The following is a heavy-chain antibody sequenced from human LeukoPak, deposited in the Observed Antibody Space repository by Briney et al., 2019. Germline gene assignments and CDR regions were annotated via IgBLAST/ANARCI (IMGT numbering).Heavy chain of an antibody. CDR2: IIPILGIA. Sequence: ASVKASCKASGGTFSSYAISWVRQAPGQGLEWMGRIIPILGIANYAQKFQGRVTITADKSTSTAYMELSSLRSEDTAVYYCARDGEDSIVVVPAAIPGDYWGQGTLATVSS. J-gene: IGHJ4*02. CDR3: ARDGEDSIVVVPAAIPGDY. V-gene: IGHV1-69*04. CDR1: GGTFSSYA. D-gene: IGHD2-2*01.